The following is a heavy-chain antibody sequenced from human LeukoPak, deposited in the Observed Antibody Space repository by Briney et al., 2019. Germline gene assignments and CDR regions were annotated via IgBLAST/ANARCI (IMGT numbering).Heavy chain of an antibody. CDR3: ARSGSMAY. CDR2: IYSGGST. V-gene: IGHV3-53*01. D-gene: IGHD1-26*01. Sequence: GGSLRLSCVVSGFTFSTYAMSWVRQAPGKGLEWVSVIYSGGSTYYADSVKGRFTISRDNSKNTLYLQMNSLRAEDTAVYYCARSGSMAYWGQGTLVTVSS. CDR1: GFTFSTYA. J-gene: IGHJ4*02.